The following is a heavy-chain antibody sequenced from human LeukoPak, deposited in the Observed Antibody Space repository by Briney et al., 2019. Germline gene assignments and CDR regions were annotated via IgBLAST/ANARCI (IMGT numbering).Heavy chain of an antibody. J-gene: IGHJ4*02. D-gene: IGHD3-16*01. Sequence: PGGSLRLSCAASGFTFSSYGMHWVRQAPGKGLEWVAVISYDGSNKYYADSVKGRFTISRDNSKNTLYLQMNSLRAEDTAVYYCARSWGGWGCYFDYWGQGTLVTVSS. CDR3: ARSWGGWGCYFDY. V-gene: IGHV3-30*03. CDR1: GFTFSSYG. CDR2: ISYDGSNK.